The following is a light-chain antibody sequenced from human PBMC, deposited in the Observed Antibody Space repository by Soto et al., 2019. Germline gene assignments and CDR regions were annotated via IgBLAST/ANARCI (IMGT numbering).Light chain of an antibody. J-gene: IGKJ4*01. CDR3: QQYSTYFSLT. V-gene: IGKV1-12*01. CDR1: QGIGSW. CDR2: AAS. Sequence: DIQMTQSPSSVSASVGDRVAITCRASQGIGSWLAWYQQKPGKAPKLLIYAASSLQSGVPSRFSGSGSGTEFTLTINGLQPDDFASYYCQQYSTYFSLTFGGGTKVDIK.